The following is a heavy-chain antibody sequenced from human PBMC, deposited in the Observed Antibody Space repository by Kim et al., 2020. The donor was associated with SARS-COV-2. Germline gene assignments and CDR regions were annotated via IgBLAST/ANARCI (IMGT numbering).Heavy chain of an antibody. D-gene: IGHD2-2*01. V-gene: IGHV3-23*01. Sequence: GGSLRLSCVASGFTLSTCAMTWVRQAPGKGLEWFSGISARGVTYYADSVKGRFTVSRDSSKNTLDLQMNSLRAEDTALYYCATRPCDGGYAPWDYWGQGTLVTVSS. CDR2: ISARGVT. J-gene: IGHJ4*02. CDR3: ATRPCDGGYAPWDY. CDR1: GFTLSTCA.